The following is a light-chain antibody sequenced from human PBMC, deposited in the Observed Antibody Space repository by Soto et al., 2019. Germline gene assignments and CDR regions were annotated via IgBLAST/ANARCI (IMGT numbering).Light chain of an antibody. CDR1: SGHSSYA. CDR2: LNSDGSH. Sequence: QPVLTQSPSASASLGASVKLTCTLSSGHSSYAIAWHQQQPEKGPRYLMKLNSDGSHSKGDGIPDRFSGSSSGAERYLIISILQSEDEADYYCQTWGTGIHVFGTGTKVTVL. J-gene: IGLJ1*01. CDR3: QTWGTGIHV. V-gene: IGLV4-69*01.